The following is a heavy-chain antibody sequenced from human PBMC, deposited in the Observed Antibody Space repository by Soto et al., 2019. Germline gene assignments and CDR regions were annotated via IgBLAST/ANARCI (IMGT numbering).Heavy chain of an antibody. Sequence: QVQLQESGPGLVKPSQTLSLTCTVSGGSISSGGYYWSWIRQHPGKGLDWLGYIYYSGSTYYNPSLKRRVTRTVDTSKNPFSLKLSSVTAADTAVYYCARDGRVNCISTSCQYNWFDPWGQGTLVTVSS. V-gene: IGHV4-31*03. CDR1: GGSISSGGYY. D-gene: IGHD2-2*01. CDR3: ARDGRVNCISTSCQYNWFDP. CDR2: IYYSGST. J-gene: IGHJ5*02.